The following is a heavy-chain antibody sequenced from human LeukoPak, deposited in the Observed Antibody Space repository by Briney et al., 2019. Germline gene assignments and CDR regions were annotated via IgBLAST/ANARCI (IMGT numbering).Heavy chain of an antibody. CDR3: ARVGYSPNLDY. Sequence: GSLRLSCATSGFPFRNYSMNWVRQAPGTGLEWVSSISSSSSYIYYADSVKGRFTISRDNAKNSLYLQMNSLRAEDTAVYYCARVGYSPNLDYWGQGTLVTVSS. CDR1: GFPFRNYS. V-gene: IGHV3-21*01. CDR2: ISSSSSYI. D-gene: IGHD5-18*01. J-gene: IGHJ4*02.